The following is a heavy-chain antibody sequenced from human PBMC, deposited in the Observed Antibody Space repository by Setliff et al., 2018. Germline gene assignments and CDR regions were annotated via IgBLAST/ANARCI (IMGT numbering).Heavy chain of an antibody. CDR1: GDSISSYY. CDR2: IYYRGST. Sequence: SETLSLTCTVSGDSISSYYWSWIRQPPGKGLEWIGYIYYRGSTNYNPSLKSRVTMSVATFENHFSLKLNSLTAGDTAVYYCARVTNWGLDLRFDPWGQGILVTVSS. CDR3: ARVTNWGLDLRFDP. J-gene: IGHJ5*02. V-gene: IGHV4-59*01. D-gene: IGHD7-27*01.